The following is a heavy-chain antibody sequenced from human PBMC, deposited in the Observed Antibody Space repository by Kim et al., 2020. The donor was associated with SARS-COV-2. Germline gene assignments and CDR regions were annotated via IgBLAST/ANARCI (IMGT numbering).Heavy chain of an antibody. CDR3: ARGYSGSDY. D-gene: IGHD3-10*01. Sequence: SEKYYVDSVKGRFTISRDNAKNSLYLQMNSLRAEDTAVYYCARGYSGSDYWGQGTLVTVSS. V-gene: IGHV3-7*01. J-gene: IGHJ4*02. CDR2: SEK.